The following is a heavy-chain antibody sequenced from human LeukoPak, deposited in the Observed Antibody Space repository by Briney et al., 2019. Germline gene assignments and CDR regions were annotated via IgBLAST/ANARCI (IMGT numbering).Heavy chain of an antibody. D-gene: IGHD5-24*01. Sequence: SQTLSLTCAISGDSVSSNSAAWNWIRQSPSRGLEWLGRTYYRSKWYTDYAVSVKSRITINPDTSKDQFSLQLNSVTPEDAAVYYCARERDGYNYVELWCFDLWGRGTLVTVSS. V-gene: IGHV6-1*01. J-gene: IGHJ2*01. CDR1: GDSVSSNSAA. CDR3: ARERDGYNYVELWCFDL. CDR2: TYYRSKWYT.